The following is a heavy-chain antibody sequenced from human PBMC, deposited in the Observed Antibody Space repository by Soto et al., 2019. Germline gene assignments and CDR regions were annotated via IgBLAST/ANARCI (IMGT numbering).Heavy chain of an antibody. CDR1: GGSISSYY. Sequence: SETLSLTCTVSGGSISSYYWSWIRQPPGKGLEWIGYIYYSGSTNYNPSLKSRVTISVDTSKNQFSLKLSSVTAADTAVYYCARDRPTVTTLRGYYYYYGMDVWGQGTTVTVSS. J-gene: IGHJ6*02. CDR3: ARDRPTVTTLRGYYYYYGMDV. CDR2: IYYSGST. D-gene: IGHD4-4*01. V-gene: IGHV4-59*01.